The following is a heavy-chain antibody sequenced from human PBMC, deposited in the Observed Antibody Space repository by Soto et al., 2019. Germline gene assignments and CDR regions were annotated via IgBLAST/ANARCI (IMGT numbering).Heavy chain of an antibody. CDR2: INHSGST. CDR1: GGSFSGYY. CDR3: AIWRRYSGSSPPYYMDV. V-gene: IGHV4-34*01. D-gene: IGHD5-12*01. J-gene: IGHJ6*03. Sequence: PSETLSLTCAVYGGSFSGYYWSWIRQPPGKGLEWIGEINHSGSTNYNPSLKSRVTISVDTSKNQFSLKLSSVTAADTAVYYCAIWRRYSGSSPPYYMDVWGKGTTVTVS.